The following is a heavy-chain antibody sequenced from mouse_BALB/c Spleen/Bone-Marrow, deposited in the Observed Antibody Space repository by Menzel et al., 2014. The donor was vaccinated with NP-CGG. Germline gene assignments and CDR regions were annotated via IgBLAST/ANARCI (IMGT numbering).Heavy chain of an antibody. CDR2: IHYSGST. CDR3: SKGTYAMDS. V-gene: IGHV3-1*02. CDR1: GYSISSGYT. J-gene: IGHJ4*01. Sequence: EVQLQQSGPDLVKPSQSLSLTCTVTGYSISSGYTWHWIRQFPGNTLEWMGYIHYSGSTNYNPSLKSRISITRDTSKNQFFLQLNSVTTEDTATYFCSKGTYAMDSWDQGTSVTVSS. D-gene: IGHD3-3*01.